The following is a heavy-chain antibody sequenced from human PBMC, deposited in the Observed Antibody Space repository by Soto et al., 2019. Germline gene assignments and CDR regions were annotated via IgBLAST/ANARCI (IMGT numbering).Heavy chain of an antibody. J-gene: IGHJ3*02. CDR1: GGTFSIYA. CDR3: ARDCSSTSCLGAFDI. CDR2: IIPIFGTA. V-gene: IGHV1-69*13. Sequence: GASVKVSCKASGGTFSIYAISCVRQSPLQGLDWMGGIIPIFGTANYAQKFQGRVTITADESTSTAYMELSSLRSEDTAVYYCARDCSSTSCLGAFDIWGQGTMVTVSS. D-gene: IGHD2-2*01.